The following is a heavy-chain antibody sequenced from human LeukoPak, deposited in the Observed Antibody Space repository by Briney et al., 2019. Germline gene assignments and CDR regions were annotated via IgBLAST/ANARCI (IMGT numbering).Heavy chain of an antibody. CDR2: IYSGGST. Sequence: GGSLRLSCAASGFTVSSNYMSWVRQAPGKGLEWVSVIYSGGSTYYADSVKGRSTISRDNSKNTLYPQMNSLRAEDTAVYYCARESLPAWFDPWGQGTLVTVSS. J-gene: IGHJ5*02. CDR1: GFTVSSNY. CDR3: ARESLPAWFDP. V-gene: IGHV3-53*01.